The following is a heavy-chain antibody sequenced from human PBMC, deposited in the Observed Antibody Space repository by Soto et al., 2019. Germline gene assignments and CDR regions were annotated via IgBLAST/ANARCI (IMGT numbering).Heavy chain of an antibody. CDR3: ARDMPYGAGSLAGCDY. Sequence: SETLSLTCSVSGVSITGSYWSWSRQPPGKTLEWIGYVYHSGTTTYNPSLKSRVSISVDTSKNQFSLRLTSVIAADTAVYYCARDMPYGAGSLAGCDYWGQGILVTVSS. D-gene: IGHD1-26*01. J-gene: IGHJ4*02. CDR1: GVSITGSY. CDR2: VYHSGTT. V-gene: IGHV4-59*01.